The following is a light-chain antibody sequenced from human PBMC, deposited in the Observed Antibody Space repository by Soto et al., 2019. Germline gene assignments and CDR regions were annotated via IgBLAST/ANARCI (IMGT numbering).Light chain of an antibody. CDR3: CSYSGSYTFDV. Sequence: LTQPRSVSGSPGQSVTISCTGTSSDVGGYNYVSWYQQHPAKAPKLMIYDVTKRPSGVPDRFSGSKSGNTASLTISGLQAEDEADYYCCSYSGSYTFDVFGTGTKVTVL. J-gene: IGLJ1*01. CDR1: SSDVGGYNY. CDR2: DVT. V-gene: IGLV2-11*01.